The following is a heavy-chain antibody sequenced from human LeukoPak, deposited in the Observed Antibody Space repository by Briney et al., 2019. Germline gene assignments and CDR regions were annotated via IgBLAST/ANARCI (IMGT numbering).Heavy chain of an antibody. CDR3: ASGLTPNYYYAMDV. V-gene: IGHV1-2*02. CDR2: INPNSGGT. Sequence: ASVKVSCKASGSTFTGYYMHWVRQAPGQGLEWMGWINPNSGGTNYAQKFQGRVTMTRDTSISTAYMELSRLRSDDTAVYYCASGLTPNYYYAMDVWGQGTTVTVSS. J-gene: IGHJ6*02. CDR1: GSTFTGYY. D-gene: IGHD3-16*01.